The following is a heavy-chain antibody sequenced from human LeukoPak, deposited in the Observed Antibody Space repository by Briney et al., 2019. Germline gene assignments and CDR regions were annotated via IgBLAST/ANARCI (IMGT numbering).Heavy chain of an antibody. D-gene: IGHD5-24*01. CDR3: ARENADRDGYNQSPGAFDI. CDR1: GGSISRGGYY. Sequence: PSETLSLTCTVPGGSISRGGYYWSWIRQHPGKGLEWIGYIYYSGSTYYNPSLKSRVTISVDTSKNQFSLKLSSVTAADTAVYYCARENADRDGYNQSPGAFDIWGQGTMVTVSS. CDR2: IYYSGST. J-gene: IGHJ3*02. V-gene: IGHV4-31*03.